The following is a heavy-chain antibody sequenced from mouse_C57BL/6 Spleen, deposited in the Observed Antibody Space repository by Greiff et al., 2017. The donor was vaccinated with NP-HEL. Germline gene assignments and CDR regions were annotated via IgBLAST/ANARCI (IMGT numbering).Heavy chain of an antibody. J-gene: IGHJ4*01. CDR1: GFTFNTYA. CDR2: IRSKSSNYAT. CDR3: GRDKERGNYVVYAMDY. Sequence: DVQLQESGGGLVQPKGSLKLSCAASGFTFNTYAMHWVRQAPGKGLEWVARIRSKSSNYATYYADSVKDRFTISRDDSQSMLYLQMNNLKTEDTAMDYCGRDKERGNYVVYAMDYWGQGTSVTVSS. D-gene: IGHD2-1*01. V-gene: IGHV10-3*01.